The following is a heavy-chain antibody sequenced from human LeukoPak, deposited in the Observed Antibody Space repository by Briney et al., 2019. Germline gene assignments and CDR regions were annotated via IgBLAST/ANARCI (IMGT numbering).Heavy chain of an antibody. CDR2: ISGSGGST. J-gene: IGHJ4*02. D-gene: IGHD3-22*01. CDR1: GFTFSDYY. V-gene: IGHV3-23*01. CDR3: AKEGRLITMIVVVIPNYHYYFDY. Sequence: GGSLRLSCAASGFTFSDYYMSWIRQAPGKGLECVSAISGSGGSTYYADSVKGRFTISRDNSKNTLYLQMNSLRAEDTAVYYCAKEGRLITMIVVVIPNYHYYFDYWGQGTLVTVSS.